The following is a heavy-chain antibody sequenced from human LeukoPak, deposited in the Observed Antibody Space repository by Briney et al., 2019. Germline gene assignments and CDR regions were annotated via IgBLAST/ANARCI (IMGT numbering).Heavy chain of an antibody. J-gene: IGHJ4*02. CDR3: ASHIVATIRAVY. CDR2: FDPEDGET. Sequence: ASVKVSCKVSGYTLTELSMHWVRQAPGKGLEWMGGFDPEDGETIYAQKFQGRVTMTEDTSTDTAYMELSSLRSEDTAVYYCASHIVATIRAVYWGQGTLVTVSS. CDR1: GYTLTELS. D-gene: IGHD5-12*01. V-gene: IGHV1-24*01.